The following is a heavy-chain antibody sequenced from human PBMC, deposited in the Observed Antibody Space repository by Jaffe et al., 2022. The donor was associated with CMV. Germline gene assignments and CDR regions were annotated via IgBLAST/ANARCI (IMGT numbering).Heavy chain of an antibody. CDR1: GFTFSSYG. CDR3: AKRMAGMTNPHAFDI. J-gene: IGHJ3*02. V-gene: IGHV3-30*18. CDR2: ISYDGSNK. Sequence: QVQLVESGGGVVQPGRSLRLSCAASGFTFSSYGMHWVRQAPGKGLEWVAVISYDGSNKYYADSVKGRFTISRDNSKNTLYLQMNSLRAEDTAVYYCAKRMAGMTNPHAFDIWGQGTMVTVSS. D-gene: IGHD4-17*01.